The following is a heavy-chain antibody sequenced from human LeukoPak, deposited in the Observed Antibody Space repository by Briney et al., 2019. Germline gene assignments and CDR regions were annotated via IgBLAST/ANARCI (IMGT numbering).Heavy chain of an antibody. V-gene: IGHV4-31*03. D-gene: IGHD3-16*01. CDR3: ARDLADIRAPSVVWGAFDI. Sequence: SQTLSLTCTVSGTSISSSTYYYWSWIRQHPGEAPEWMGYIYYLDATYYNPSLKSRLSISVAASENQFSLKLTSVTAADTAVYYCARDLADIRAPSVVWGAFDIWGQGTMVTVSS. J-gene: IGHJ3*02. CDR1: GTSISSSTYYY. CDR2: IYYLDAT.